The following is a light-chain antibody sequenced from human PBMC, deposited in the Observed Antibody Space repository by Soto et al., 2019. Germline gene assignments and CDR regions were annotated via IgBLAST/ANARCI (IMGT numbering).Light chain of an antibody. V-gene: IGKV3-11*01. Sequence: EIVMTPSPATLSVSPCESATLSPRASQSIRSHLAWYQLRPGQAPRLLIYDASNRATGIPARFSGSGSGTDFTLTISSLEPEDFAVYYCQQRSNWPLTFGGGTKVDIK. CDR3: QQRSNWPLT. CDR2: DAS. CDR1: QSIRSH. J-gene: IGKJ4*01.